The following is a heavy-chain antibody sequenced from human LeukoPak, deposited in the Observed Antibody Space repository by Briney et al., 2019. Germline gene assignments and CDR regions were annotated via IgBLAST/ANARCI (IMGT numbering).Heavy chain of an antibody. D-gene: IGHD6-13*01. CDR1: GFTFSSYA. J-gene: IGHJ4*02. CDR2: ISGSGGST. CDR3: ARDIAAAGYFDY. Sequence: PGGSLRLSCAASGFTFSSYAMSWVRQAPGKGLEWVSAISGSGGSTYYADSVKGRFTISRDNSKNSLYLQMNSLRAEDTAVYYCARDIAAAGYFDYWGQGTLVTVSS. V-gene: IGHV3-23*01.